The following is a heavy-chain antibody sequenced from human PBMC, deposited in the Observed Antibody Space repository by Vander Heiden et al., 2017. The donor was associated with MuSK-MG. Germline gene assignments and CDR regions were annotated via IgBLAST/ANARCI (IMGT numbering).Heavy chain of an antibody. J-gene: IGHJ4*02. Sequence: EVQLVESGGGLVQPGDSLKLSCVASGFTFSGSGMHWVRQASGKGLEWIGRIRTKANGYATAYAASVKGRFTISRDDSKNTAYLQMNSLKTEDTAVYYCTRQTSGYEHDYWGQGTLVTVSS. CDR1: GFTFSGSG. D-gene: IGHD5-12*01. CDR2: IRTKANGYAT. CDR3: TRQTSGYEHDY. V-gene: IGHV3-73*01.